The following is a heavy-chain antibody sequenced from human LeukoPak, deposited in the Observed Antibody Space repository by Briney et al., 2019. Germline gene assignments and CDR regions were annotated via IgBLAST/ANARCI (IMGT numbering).Heavy chain of an antibody. CDR2: IYYRGST. J-gene: IGHJ4*02. CDR3: ARENGYSPYYFDY. V-gene: IGHV4-59*01. D-gene: IGHD3-22*01. Sequence: SETLSLTCTVSGGSISSYYWSWIRQPPGKGLEWIGYIYYRGSTNYNPSLKSRVTISVDTSKNQFSLKLSSVTAADTAVYYCARENGYSPYYFDYWGQGTLVTVSS. CDR1: GGSISSYY.